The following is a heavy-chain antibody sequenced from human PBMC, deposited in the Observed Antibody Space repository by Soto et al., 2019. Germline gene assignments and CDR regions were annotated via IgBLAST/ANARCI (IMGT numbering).Heavy chain of an antibody. J-gene: IGHJ3*02. Sequence: GGSLRLSCAASGFTFSSYWMHWVRQAPGKGLVWVSRINSDGSSTSYADSVKGRFTISRDNAKNTLYLQMNSLRAEDTAVYYCAKVYQGPRVIRVFDIWGQGTMVTVS. D-gene: IGHD3-16*02. CDR3: AKVYQGPRVIRVFDI. V-gene: IGHV3-74*01. CDR1: GFTFSSYW. CDR2: INSDGSST.